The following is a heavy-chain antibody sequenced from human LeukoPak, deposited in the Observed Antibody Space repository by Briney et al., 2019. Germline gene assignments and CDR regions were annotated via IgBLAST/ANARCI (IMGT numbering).Heavy chain of an antibody. D-gene: IGHD6-6*01. CDR1: GGSISSSSYY. V-gene: IGHV4-39*07. CDR3: ARVSSGLDPDLPSEAFDI. CDR2: IYYSGST. Sequence: PSETLSLTCTVSGGSISSSSYYWGWIRQPPGKGLEWIGSIYYSGSTYYNPSLKSQVTISVDTSKNQFSLKLSSVTAADTAVYYCARVSSGLDPDLPSEAFDIWGQGTMVTVSS. J-gene: IGHJ3*02.